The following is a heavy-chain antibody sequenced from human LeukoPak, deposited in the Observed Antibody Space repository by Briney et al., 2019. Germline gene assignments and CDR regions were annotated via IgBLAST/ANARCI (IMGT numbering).Heavy chain of an antibody. CDR3: ARGLPHGSGYFSEEAFDY. CDR1: GYTFTSYY. D-gene: IGHD3-22*01. Sequence: ASVKVSCKASGYTFTSYYMHWVRQAPGQGLEWMGIINPSGGSTSYAQKFQGRVTMTRDTSTSTVYMELSRLRSDDTAVYYCARGLPHGSGYFSEEAFDYWGQGTLVTVSS. J-gene: IGHJ4*02. CDR2: INPSGGST. V-gene: IGHV1-46*01.